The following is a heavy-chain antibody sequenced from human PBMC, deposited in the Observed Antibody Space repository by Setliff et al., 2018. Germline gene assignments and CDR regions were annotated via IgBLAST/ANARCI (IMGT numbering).Heavy chain of an antibody. J-gene: IGHJ6*03. CDR3: ARRPYQHYDSSGYSVNYYMDV. CDR1: GASITSGGFY. D-gene: IGHD3-22*01. CDR2: ISPSGST. V-gene: IGHV4-61*09. Sequence: SETLSLTCSVSGASITSGGFYWTWIRQPAGKGLEWIGHISPSGSTTYNPSGRSRVTISVDTSKNQYSLKLRSVTAADTAVYFCARRPYQHYDSSGYSVNYYMDVWGKGTTVTVSS.